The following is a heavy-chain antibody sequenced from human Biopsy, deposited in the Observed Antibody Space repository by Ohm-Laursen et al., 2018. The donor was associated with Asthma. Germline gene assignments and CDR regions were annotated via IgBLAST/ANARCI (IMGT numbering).Heavy chain of an antibody. Sequence: SSLRLSCAASGFTFGNFWMSWGRQTPGKGLEWVAVMSFDGRQTYYADSVKGRFTISRDNPKNTLYLQMNSLRAEDTAVYYCAKERYYDFWSGYPIWGQGTMVTVSS. CDR3: AKERYYDFWSGYPI. D-gene: IGHD3-3*01. J-gene: IGHJ3*02. V-gene: IGHV3-30*18. CDR2: MSFDGRQT. CDR1: GFTFGNFW.